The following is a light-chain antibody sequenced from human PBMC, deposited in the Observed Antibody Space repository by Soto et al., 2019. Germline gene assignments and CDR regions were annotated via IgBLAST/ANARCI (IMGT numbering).Light chain of an antibody. V-gene: IGLV2-14*01. CDR3: SSYNSRDTVI. J-gene: IGLJ2*01. Sequence: QSVLTQPASVSGSPGQSITISCSGTSSDVGAYDHVSWYQQCPGKAPKFIIFEISNRPSGISSRFSGSRSGNTASLTISRLQAEDEAYYYCSSYNSRDTVIFGGGTKVTVL. CDR1: SSDVGAYDH. CDR2: EIS.